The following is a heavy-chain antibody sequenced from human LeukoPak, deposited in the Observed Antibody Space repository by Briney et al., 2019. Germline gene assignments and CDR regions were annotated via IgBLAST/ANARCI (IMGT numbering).Heavy chain of an antibody. D-gene: IGHD4-23*01. V-gene: IGHV3-23*01. CDR1: GFTFSSYA. J-gene: IGHJ2*01. CDR2: ISGSGGST. CDR3: ARDPGYGGNSYRFFDL. Sequence: GGSLRLSCAASGFTFSSYAMSWVRQAPGKGLEWVSAISGSGGSTYYADSVKGRFTISRDNSKNTLYLQMNSLRVEDTAVYHCARDPGYGGNSYRFFDLWGRGTLVTVSS.